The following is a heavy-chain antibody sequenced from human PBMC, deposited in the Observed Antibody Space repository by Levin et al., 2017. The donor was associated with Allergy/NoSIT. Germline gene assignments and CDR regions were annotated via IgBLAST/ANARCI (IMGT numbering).Heavy chain of an antibody. CDR3: ARGLGPSIVGALATHNWFDP. CDR1: GGSFSGYY. CDR2: INHSGST. Sequence: SETLSLTCAVYGGSFSGYYWSWIRQPPGKGLEWIGEINHSGSTNYNPSLKSRVTISVDTSKNQFSLKLSSVTAADTAVYYCARGLGPSIVGALATHNWFDPWGQGTLVTVSS. D-gene: IGHD1-26*01. V-gene: IGHV4-34*01. J-gene: IGHJ5*02.